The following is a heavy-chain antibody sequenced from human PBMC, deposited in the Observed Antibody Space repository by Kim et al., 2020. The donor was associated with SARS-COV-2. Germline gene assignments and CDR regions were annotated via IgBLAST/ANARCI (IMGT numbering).Heavy chain of an antibody. CDR2: INHSGST. V-gene: IGHV4-34*01. CDR1: GGSFSGYY. J-gene: IGHJ4*02. D-gene: IGHD3-10*01. CDR3: ARGPRITMVRGVISTYYFDY. Sequence: SETLSLTCAVYGGSFSGYYWSWIRQPPGKGLEWIGEINHSGSTNYNPSLKSRVTISVDTSKNQFSLKLSSVTAADTAVYYCARGPRITMVRGVISTYYFDYWGQGTLVTVSS.